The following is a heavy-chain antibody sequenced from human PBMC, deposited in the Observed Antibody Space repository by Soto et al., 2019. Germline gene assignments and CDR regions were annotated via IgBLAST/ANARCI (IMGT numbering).Heavy chain of an antibody. D-gene: IGHD3-22*01. CDR3: ARPRSSGYAGEFDY. Sequence: QVQLQESGPGLVKPSETLSLTCTVSGGSISPYYWSWIRQPPGKGLEWIGFIYYSGSTNYNPSLKSRVTISVDTSQNQFSLELTSVTAADTAVYYCARPRSSGYAGEFDYWGQGTLVTVSS. CDR2: IYYSGST. J-gene: IGHJ4*02. CDR1: GGSISPYY. V-gene: IGHV4-59*01.